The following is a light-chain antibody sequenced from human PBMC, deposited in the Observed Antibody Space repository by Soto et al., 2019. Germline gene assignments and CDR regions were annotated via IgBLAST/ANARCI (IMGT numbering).Light chain of an antibody. CDR2: GAS. Sequence: EIGMTQSPATLSVSPGERATLSCRASQSISRNLAWYQQKPGQAPRLLIYGASTRATGIAARFSGSGSGTEFTLAISSLQSEDFAVYYCQQYNNWPPYTFGQGTKLEIK. V-gene: IGKV3-15*01. CDR1: QSISRN. CDR3: QQYNNWPPYT. J-gene: IGKJ2*01.